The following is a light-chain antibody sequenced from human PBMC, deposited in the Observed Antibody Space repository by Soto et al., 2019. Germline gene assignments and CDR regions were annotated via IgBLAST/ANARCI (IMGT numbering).Light chain of an antibody. J-gene: IGKJ1*01. Sequence: DIQMTQSPSTLSASVGDRVSITCRASQNIFSWLAWYQQKPGKAPKLLIYKASTLESGVPPRFGGSGSGTEFTLTISSLQPDDFATYYCQQYDKYAWTFGQGTKVDNK. CDR2: KAS. CDR3: QQYDKYAWT. CDR1: QNIFSW. V-gene: IGKV1-5*03.